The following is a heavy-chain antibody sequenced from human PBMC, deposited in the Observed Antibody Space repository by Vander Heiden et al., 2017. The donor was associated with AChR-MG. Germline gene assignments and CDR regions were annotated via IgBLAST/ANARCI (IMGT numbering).Heavy chain of an antibody. CDR1: GFTFSSYA. V-gene: IGHV3-23*01. D-gene: IGHD2-2*01. CDR3: AKDGGYCSSTSCSSQRFGYYGMDV. J-gene: IGHJ6*02. CDR2: ISGSGGST. Sequence: EVQLLESGGGLVQPGGSLRLSCAASGFTFSSYAMSWVRQAPGKGLEWVSAISGSGGSTYYADSVKGRFTISRDNAKNTLYLQMNSLRAEDTAVYYCAKDGGYCSSTSCSSQRFGYYGMDVWGQGTTVTVSS.